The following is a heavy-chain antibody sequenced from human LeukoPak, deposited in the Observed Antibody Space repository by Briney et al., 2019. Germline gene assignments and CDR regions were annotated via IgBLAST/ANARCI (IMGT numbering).Heavy chain of an antibody. V-gene: IGHV3-7*01. Sequence: GGSLRLSCAASGFTFSSYWMSWVRQAPGKGLEWVANIKQDGSEKYYVDSVKGRFTISRDNAKNSLYLQMNSLRAEGTAVYYCARAFCGGDCYRYDAFDIWGQGTMVTVSS. CDR2: IKQDGSEK. CDR1: GFTFSSYW. D-gene: IGHD2-21*02. J-gene: IGHJ3*02. CDR3: ARAFCGGDCYRYDAFDI.